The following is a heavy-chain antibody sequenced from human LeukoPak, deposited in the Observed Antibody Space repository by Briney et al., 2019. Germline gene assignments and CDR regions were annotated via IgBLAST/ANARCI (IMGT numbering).Heavy chain of an antibody. CDR3: ARSKQQWLVRAFDF. CDR2: IKQDGSEK. J-gene: IGHJ4*02. D-gene: IGHD6-19*01. CDR1: GFTFSNYW. Sequence: QSGGSLRLSCAASGFTFSNYWMSWVRQAPGKGLEWVANIKQDGSEKYYVDSVKGRFTISRDNAKNSLYLQMNSLRAEDTAVYYCARSKQQWLVRAFDFWGQGTLVTVSS. V-gene: IGHV3-7*01.